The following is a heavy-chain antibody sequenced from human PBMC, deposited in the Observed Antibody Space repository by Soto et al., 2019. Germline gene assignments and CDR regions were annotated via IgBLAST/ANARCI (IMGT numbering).Heavy chain of an antibody. CDR2: INSDGSST. CDR3: ARAGLSGTYYYDSSGYRENYYYYGMDV. J-gene: IGHJ6*02. D-gene: IGHD3-22*01. CDR1: GFTFSSYW. V-gene: IGHV3-74*01. Sequence: GGSLRLSCAASGFTFSSYWMHWVRQAPGKGLVWVSRINSDGSSTSYADSVKGRFTISRDNAKNTLFLQMNSLRAEDTAVYYCARAGLSGTYYYDSSGYRENYYYYGMDVWGQGTTVTVSS.